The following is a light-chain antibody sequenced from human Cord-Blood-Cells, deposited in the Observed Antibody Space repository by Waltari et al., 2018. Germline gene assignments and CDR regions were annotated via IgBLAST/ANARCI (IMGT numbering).Light chain of an antibody. CDR2: WAA. CDR1: QSVLYSSNNKNY. CDR3: QQYYSTLALT. V-gene: IGKV4-1*01. Sequence: DILMAPSPSSLAVSLGERATIHCKSNQSVLYSSNNKNYLAWYQQKPGQPPKLLIYWAATRESGVPDRFSGSGSGTDFTLTISSLQAEDVAVYYCQQYYSTLALTFGGGTKVEIK. J-gene: IGKJ4*01.